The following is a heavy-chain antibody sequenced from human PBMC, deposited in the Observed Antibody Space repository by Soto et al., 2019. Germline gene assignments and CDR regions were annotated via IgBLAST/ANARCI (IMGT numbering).Heavy chain of an antibody. CDR1: GFTFSSYA. CDR2: ISGSGGST. J-gene: IGHJ6*02. Sequence: EVQLLESGGGLVQPGGSLRLSCAASGFTFSSYAMSWVRQAPGKGLEWDSAISGSGGSTYYADSVKGRFTISRDNSKNTLYLQMNSLRAEDTAVYYCAGPTVTTPFYGMDVWGQGTTVTVSS. CDR3: AGPTVTTPFYGMDV. V-gene: IGHV3-23*01. D-gene: IGHD4-4*01.